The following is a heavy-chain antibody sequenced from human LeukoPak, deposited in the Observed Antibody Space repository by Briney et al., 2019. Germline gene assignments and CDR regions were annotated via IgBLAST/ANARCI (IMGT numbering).Heavy chain of an antibody. J-gene: IGHJ4*02. D-gene: IGHD3-22*01. CDR1: GGSFSGYY. CDR2: INHSGST. CDR3: ARGSLLYYYDSSGYSDY. Sequence: PSETLSLTCAVYGGSFSGYYWSWIRRPPGKGLDWIGEINHSGSTNYNPSLKSRVTISVDTSKNQFSLKLSSVTAADTAVYYCARGSLLYYYDSSGYSDYWGQGTLVTVSS. V-gene: IGHV4-34*01.